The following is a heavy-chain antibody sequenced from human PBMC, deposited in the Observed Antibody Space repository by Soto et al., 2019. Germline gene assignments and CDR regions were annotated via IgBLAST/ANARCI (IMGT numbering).Heavy chain of an antibody. CDR3: IRTAIQDLCGVAHY. CDR1: GFTFRDYA. Sequence: PGGSLRLSCTASGFTFRDYAMTWFRQAPGKGLEWVGFIRSRAYGGTTEFAASVKGRFTISRDDSNSIAYLQMNSLKTEDTAVYYCIRTAIQDLCGVAHYWAQGTLVTVSS. D-gene: IGHD3-3*01. CDR2: IRSRAYGGTT. J-gene: IGHJ4*01. V-gene: IGHV3-49*03.